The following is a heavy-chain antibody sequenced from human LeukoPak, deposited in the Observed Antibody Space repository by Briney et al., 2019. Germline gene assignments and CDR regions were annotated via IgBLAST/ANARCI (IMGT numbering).Heavy chain of an antibody. Sequence: GASVKVSCKASGYTFTGYYMHWVRQAPGQGLEWMGWINPNSGNTGYAQKFQGRVTMTMDPSISTAYMELSSLRSEDTAVYYCARRSDDYDSSAYCHWGQGTLVTVSS. V-gene: IGHV1-8*02. CDR1: GYTFTGYY. D-gene: IGHD3-22*01. J-gene: IGHJ4*02. CDR3: ARRSDDYDSSAYCH. CDR2: INPNSGNT.